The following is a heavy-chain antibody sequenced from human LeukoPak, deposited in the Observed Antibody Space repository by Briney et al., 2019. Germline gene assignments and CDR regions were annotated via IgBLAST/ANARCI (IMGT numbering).Heavy chain of an antibody. CDR2: IYISGST. V-gene: IGHV4-61*02. CDR1: GGSISSGSYY. D-gene: IGHD3-10*01. Sequence: SETLSLTCTVSGGSISSGSYYWSWIRQPAGKGLEWIGRIYISGSTNYNPSLKSRVTISVDTSKNQFSLRLNSVTAADTAVYYCARSQGDYYSEYFDLWGRGTLVTVSS. CDR3: ARSQGDYYSEYFDL. J-gene: IGHJ2*01.